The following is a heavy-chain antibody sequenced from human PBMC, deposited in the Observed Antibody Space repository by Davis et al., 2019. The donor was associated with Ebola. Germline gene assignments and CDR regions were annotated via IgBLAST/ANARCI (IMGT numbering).Heavy chain of an antibody. Sequence: GGSLRLSCAASGFTFADYAMHWVRQAPGKGLEWVSGISWNSGSIGYADSVKGRFTISRDNAKNSLYLQMNSLRAEDTAVYSCAKLTLYWSGYSDWFDPWGQGTLVTVSS. CDR1: GFTFADYA. D-gene: IGHD3-3*01. V-gene: IGHV3-9*01. CDR2: ISWNSGSI. J-gene: IGHJ5*02. CDR3: AKLTLYWSGYSDWFDP.